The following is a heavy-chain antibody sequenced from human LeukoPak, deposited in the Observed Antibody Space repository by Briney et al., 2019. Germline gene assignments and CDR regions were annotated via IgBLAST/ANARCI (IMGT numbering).Heavy chain of an antibody. CDR3: ARDVEGSLDY. CDR1: GFTFSSYA. Sequence: GGSLRLSCAASGFTFSSYAMSWVRQAPGKGLEWVSAISGSGGSTYYADSVKGRFTISRDNAKNSLYLQMNSLRVDDTAVYYCARDVEGSLDYWGQGTLVAVSS. J-gene: IGHJ4*02. V-gene: IGHV3-23*01. D-gene: IGHD5-24*01. CDR2: ISGSGGST.